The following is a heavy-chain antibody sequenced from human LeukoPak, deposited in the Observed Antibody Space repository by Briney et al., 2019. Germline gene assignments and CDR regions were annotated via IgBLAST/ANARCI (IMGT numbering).Heavy chain of an antibody. CDR3: ARVPLDYYDRGRLFDD. CDR2: ISAYNGNT. D-gene: IGHD3-22*01. Sequence: ASVKVSCKASGYTFTSDAINWVRQAPGQGLEWMGWISAYNGNTNYTQKLQGRVTMTTDTSTSTAYLELRSLRSDDTAGYYCARVPLDYYDRGRLFDDWGQRTLVTVSS. V-gene: IGHV1-18*01. CDR1: GYTFTSDA. J-gene: IGHJ4*02.